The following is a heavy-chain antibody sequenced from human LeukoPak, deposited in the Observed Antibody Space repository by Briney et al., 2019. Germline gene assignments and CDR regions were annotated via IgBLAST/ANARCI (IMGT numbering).Heavy chain of an antibody. D-gene: IGHD3-22*01. CDR3: ARAPYYYGSSGYCDY. J-gene: IGHJ4*02. V-gene: IGHV1-8*03. CDR1: GYTFTSYG. CDR2: MNPNSGHA. Sequence: VASVKVSCKASGYTFTSYGISWVRQAPGQGLEWMGWMNPNSGHAGYAQKFQGRVTFTRDTSISTAYMELDSLRSEDTAFYYCARAPYYYGSSGYCDYWGQGTLVTVSS.